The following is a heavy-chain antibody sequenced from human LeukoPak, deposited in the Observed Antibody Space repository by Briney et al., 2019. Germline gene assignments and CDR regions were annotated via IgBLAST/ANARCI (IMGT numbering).Heavy chain of an antibody. CDR1: GGSISSYY. Sequence: VKPSETLSLTCTVSGGSISSYYWSWIRQPPGKGLEWIGYIYYSGSTNYNPSLKSRVTISVDTSKNQFSLKLSSVTAADTAVYYCARQGFRQTKYYFDYWGQGTLVTVSS. CDR2: IYYSGST. V-gene: IGHV4-59*08. J-gene: IGHJ4*02. CDR3: ARQGFRQTKYYFDY. D-gene: IGHD2-21*01.